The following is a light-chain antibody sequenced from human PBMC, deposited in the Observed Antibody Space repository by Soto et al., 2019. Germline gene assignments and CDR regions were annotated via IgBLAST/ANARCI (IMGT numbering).Light chain of an antibody. J-gene: IGKJ3*01. CDR2: AAS. CDR1: QDISNY. CDR3: QQYNTYPFT. Sequence: DIQMTQSPSSLSASVGDRVTITCRASQDISNYLAWFQQKPGRPPKSLIYAASSLLGGLPSKFCGRGSGTDFTLTISSLQPEDFATYFCQQYNTYPFTFGPGTKVDIK. V-gene: IGKV1-16*02.